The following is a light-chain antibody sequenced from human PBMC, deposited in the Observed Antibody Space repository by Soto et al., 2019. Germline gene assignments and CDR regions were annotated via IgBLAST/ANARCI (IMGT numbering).Light chain of an antibody. V-gene: IGKV1-27*01. CDR2: GAS. CDR1: QGIGDY. CDR3: QRYASVPWT. J-gene: IGKJ1*01. Sequence: DIQMTQSPSSLSASVGDRVTITCRASQGIGDYLAWYQQKPGEVPKVLIYGASTLQSGVPSRFSGSGSGTDFTLTISGLQPDDVATYYCQRYASVPWTFGQGNKVELK.